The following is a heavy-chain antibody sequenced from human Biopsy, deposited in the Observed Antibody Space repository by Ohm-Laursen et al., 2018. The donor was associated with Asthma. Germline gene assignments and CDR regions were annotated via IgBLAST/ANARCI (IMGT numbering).Heavy chain of an antibody. CDR2: IYYSGST. CDR3: ARTTYGDDGFDP. CDR1: GGSISSYY. Sequence: SDTLSLTCPVSGGSISSYYWSWIRQPPGKGLEWIGYIYYSGSTYYNPSLKSRVSISLDTSKNQFSLSLTSVTAADTAVYYCARTTYGDDGFDPWGQGTLVTVSS. V-gene: IGHV4-59*06. J-gene: IGHJ5*02. D-gene: IGHD4-17*01.